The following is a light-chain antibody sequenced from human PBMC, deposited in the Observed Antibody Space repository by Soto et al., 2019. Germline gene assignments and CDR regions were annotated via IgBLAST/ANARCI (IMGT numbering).Light chain of an antibody. V-gene: IGKV3-20*01. CDR3: RQYGSPGWT. Sequence: EIVLTQSPGTLSLSPGERATLSCRASQSVSSSYLAWYQQKPGQAPRLLIYGASSRATGIPDRFSGSGSGTDFTLTISRLEPEDFAVYYCRQYGSPGWTFGQGTKVDIK. CDR2: GAS. J-gene: IGKJ1*01. CDR1: QSVSSSY.